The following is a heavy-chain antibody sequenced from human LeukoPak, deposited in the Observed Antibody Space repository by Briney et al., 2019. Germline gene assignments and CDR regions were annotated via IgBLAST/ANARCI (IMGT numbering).Heavy chain of an antibody. CDR3: ARDYLDDSSGYAY. D-gene: IGHD3-22*01. Sequence: GGSLRLSCAASGFTVSSNYMSWVRQAPGKGLEWVSVIYSGGSTYYADSVKGRFTISRDNSKNTLYLQMNSLRAEDTAVYYCARDYLDDSSGYAYWGQGTLVTVSS. J-gene: IGHJ4*02. V-gene: IGHV3-53*01. CDR2: IYSGGST. CDR1: GFTVSSNY.